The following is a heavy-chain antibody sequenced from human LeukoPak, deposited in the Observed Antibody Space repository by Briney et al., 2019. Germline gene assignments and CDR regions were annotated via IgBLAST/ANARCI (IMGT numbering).Heavy chain of an antibody. J-gene: IGHJ4*02. CDR1: GLTDSSNY. Sequence: QAGGSLRLSCAACGLTDSSNYMRWLRQAPGKGPEWVSVIYSGGSTYYSDSVKGRFTISRDDSKNTLYLQMNSLRAEDTGVYYCARHNRYGGNPFFDYWGQGTLVTVSS. CDR3: ARHNRYGGNPFFDY. CDR2: IYSGGST. V-gene: IGHV3-53*01. D-gene: IGHD4-23*01.